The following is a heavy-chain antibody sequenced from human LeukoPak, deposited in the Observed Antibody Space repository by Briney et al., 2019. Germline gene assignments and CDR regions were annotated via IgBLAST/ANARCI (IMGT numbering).Heavy chain of an antibody. D-gene: IGHD1-14*01. CDR3: AKIEIPGTPNYYGMDV. J-gene: IGHJ6*01. CDR2: ITGSRGST. V-gene: IGHV3-23*01. CDR1: GFTFSSYA. Sequence: QSGGSLRLSCAASGFTFSSYAMSWVRQAPGKGLEWVSAITGSRGSTYYADSVKGRFTISRDNSKNTLYLQMNSLRAEDTAVYYCAKIEIPGTPNYYGMDVWGQRTTVTVSS.